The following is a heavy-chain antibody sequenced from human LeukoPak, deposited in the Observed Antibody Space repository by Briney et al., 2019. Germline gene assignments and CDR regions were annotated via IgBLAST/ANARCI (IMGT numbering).Heavy chain of an antibody. D-gene: IGHD6-6*01. J-gene: IGHJ4*02. CDR1: GYTFTSYY. CDR3: ARGGLDPIAALTL. V-gene: IGHV1-2*02. CDR2: INPNSGGT. Sequence: ASVKVSCKASGYTFTSYYMHWVRQAPGQGREWRGWINPNSGGTNYAQKFQGRVTMTRDTSISTAYMELSRLRSDVTAVYYCARGGLDPIAALTLWGQGTLVTVSS.